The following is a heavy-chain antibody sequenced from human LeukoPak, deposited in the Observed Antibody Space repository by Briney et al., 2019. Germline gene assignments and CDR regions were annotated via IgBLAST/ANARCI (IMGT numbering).Heavy chain of an antibody. V-gene: IGHV3-23*01. Sequence: PGGSLRLSCAASGFTLSSYAMSWVRQGPGKGLEWVSAISVSGNTYHADSVKGRFTISRDSYKNTLYLQMNSLRAEDTAVYYCAKGHTTMFGVIIRNYYYMDVWGKGTTVTVSS. J-gene: IGHJ6*03. CDR1: GFTLSSYA. CDR3: AKGHTTMFGVIIRNYYYMDV. D-gene: IGHD3-3*01. CDR2: ISVSGNT.